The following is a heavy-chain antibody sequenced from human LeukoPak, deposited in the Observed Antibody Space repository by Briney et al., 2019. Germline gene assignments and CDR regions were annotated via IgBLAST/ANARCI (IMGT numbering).Heavy chain of an antibody. CDR3: TRGTGGSA. Sequence: PGGSLRLSCAASGFTISSYEMNWVRQAPGKGLEWVSYISGGDTTIYYADSVRGRFTISRDNAKNSLYLQINSLRAEDTALYYCTRGTGGSAWGQGTLVTVSS. CDR2: ISGGDTTI. J-gene: IGHJ5*02. D-gene: IGHD2-15*01. CDR1: GFTISSYE. V-gene: IGHV3-48*03.